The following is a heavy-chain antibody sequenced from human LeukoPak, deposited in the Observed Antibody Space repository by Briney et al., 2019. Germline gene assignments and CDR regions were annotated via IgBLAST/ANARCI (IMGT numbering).Heavy chain of an antibody. CDR2: INHSGST. CDR3: ARGLGYYDILTGYYPSVAFDI. J-gene: IGHJ3*02. V-gene: IGHV4-34*01. CDR1: GGSFSGYY. Sequence: SETLSLTCAVYGGSFSGYYWSWIRQPPGKGLEWIGEINHSGSTNYNPSLKSRVTISVDTSKNQFSLKLSSVTAADTAVYYCARGLGYYDILTGYYPSVAFDIWGQGTMVTVSS. D-gene: IGHD3-9*01.